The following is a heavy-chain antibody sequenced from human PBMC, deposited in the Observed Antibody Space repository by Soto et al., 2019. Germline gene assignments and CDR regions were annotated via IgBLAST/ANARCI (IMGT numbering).Heavy chain of an antibody. CDR1: GGSFSGYY. D-gene: IGHD6-6*01. V-gene: IGHV4-34*01. CDR2: INHSGST. J-gene: IGHJ6*02. Sequence: SETLSLTCAVYGGSFSGYYWSWIRQPPGKGLEWIGEINHSGSTNYNPSLKSRITISVDTSKNQFSLKLSSVTAADTAVYYCARFRLFSGYSSSSAPYYYYGMDVWGQGTTVTVSS. CDR3: ARFRLFSGYSSSSAPYYYYGMDV.